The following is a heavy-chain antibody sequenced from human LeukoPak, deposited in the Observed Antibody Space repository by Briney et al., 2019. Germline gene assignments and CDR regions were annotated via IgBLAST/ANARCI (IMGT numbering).Heavy chain of an antibody. CDR1: GFTFSGYG. Sequence: GGSLRLSCAASGFTFSGYGMHWVRQAPGQGLEWVAFIRSDGSNKYYADSVKGRYIVSRDNSKNTLYLLMNSLGSEDTAVYYCAKGGIAAALDHWGQGTLVTVSS. CDR3: AKGGIAAALDH. J-gene: IGHJ4*02. CDR2: IRSDGSNK. V-gene: IGHV3-30*02. D-gene: IGHD6-13*01.